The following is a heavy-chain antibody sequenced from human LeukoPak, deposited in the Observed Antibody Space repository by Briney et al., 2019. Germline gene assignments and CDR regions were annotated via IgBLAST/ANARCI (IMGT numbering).Heavy chain of an antibody. D-gene: IGHD3-10*01. CDR2: ISGSGGST. J-gene: IGHJ3*02. Sequence: PGGSLRLSCAASGFTFSSYAMSWVRQAPGKGLEWVPAISGSGGSTYYADSVKGRFTISRDNSKNTLYLQMNSLRAEDTAVYYCAKYYGSGSYYPDAFDIWGQGTMVTVSS. V-gene: IGHV3-23*01. CDR3: AKYYGSGSYYPDAFDI. CDR1: GFTFSSYA.